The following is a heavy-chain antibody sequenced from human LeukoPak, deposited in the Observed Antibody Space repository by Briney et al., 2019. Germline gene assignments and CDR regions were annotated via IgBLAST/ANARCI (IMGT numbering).Heavy chain of an antibody. V-gene: IGHV1-18*01. J-gene: IGHJ3*02. CDR3: ARGGRERYSSGWTDAFDI. CDR2: ISAYNGNT. D-gene: IGHD6-19*01. CDR1: GYTFTSYG. Sequence: GASVKVSCKASGYTFTSYGISWVRQAPGQGLEWMGWISAYNGNTNYAQKFQGRVTMTRDTSTSTVYMELSSLSSEDTAVYYCARGGRERYSSGWTDAFDIWGQGTMVTVSS.